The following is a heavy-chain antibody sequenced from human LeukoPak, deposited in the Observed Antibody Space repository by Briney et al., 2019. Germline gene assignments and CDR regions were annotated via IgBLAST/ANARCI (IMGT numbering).Heavy chain of an antibody. CDR2: INFDGGST. Sequence: GGSLRLSCAASGFTLSSYWMHWVRQAPGKGLVWVSRINFDGGSTTYADSVKGRFTISRDNAKNTLYLQMNSLRAEDTGVYYCARIASHSSTWYDGGSWGQGTLVTVSS. CDR3: ARIASHSSTWYDGGS. CDR1: GFTLSSYW. J-gene: IGHJ5*02. D-gene: IGHD6-13*01. V-gene: IGHV3-74*01.